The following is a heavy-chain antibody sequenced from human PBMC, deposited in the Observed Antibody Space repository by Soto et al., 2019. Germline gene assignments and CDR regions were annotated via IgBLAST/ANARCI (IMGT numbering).Heavy chain of an antibody. V-gene: IGHV3-23*01. CDR1: GFTFSSYG. D-gene: IGHD1-26*01. CDR3: SKRPVEYGRFDY. J-gene: IGHJ4*02. CDR2: ISGSGGST. Sequence: EVQVLESGGGLIQPGGTLRLSCAASGFTFSSYGMSWVRQAPGKGLEWVSGISGSGGSTWYADSVKGRFTISRDNSKKTMYLPKSSLRVNDTAVYDCSKRPVEYGRFDYWGQGTLVNVSS.